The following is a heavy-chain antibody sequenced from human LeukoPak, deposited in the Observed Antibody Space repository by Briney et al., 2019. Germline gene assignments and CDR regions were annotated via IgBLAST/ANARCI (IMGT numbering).Heavy chain of an antibody. CDR2: MNPDSGDT. CDR3: ARGAAVGQTRDY. D-gene: IGHD6-13*01. Sequence: ASVKVSCKASGYTFTGYYTHWVRQAPGQGLEWVGRMNPDSGDTNYAQKFTGRVAMTRDTSISTAYMELSSLRSDDTAVYYCARGAAVGQTRDYWGQGTLVTVSS. CDR1: GYTFTGYY. J-gene: IGHJ4*02. V-gene: IGHV1-2*06.